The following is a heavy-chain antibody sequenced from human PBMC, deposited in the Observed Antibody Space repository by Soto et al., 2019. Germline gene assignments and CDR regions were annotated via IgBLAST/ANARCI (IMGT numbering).Heavy chain of an antibody. J-gene: IGHJ4*02. V-gene: IGHV3-7*01. D-gene: IGHD5-12*01. CDR2: IKEDGSEK. Sequence: EVQLVESGGGLVQPGGSLRLSCAASGFTFNNYWMSWVRQAPGKGLEWVANIKEDGSEKNYMDSVKGRFTISRDNAKNSLYLQMNSLRAEDTAVYFCSRDTSGTSEIVATMGENDYWGQGTLVIVSS. CDR3: SRDTSGTSEIVATMGENDY. CDR1: GFTFNNYW.